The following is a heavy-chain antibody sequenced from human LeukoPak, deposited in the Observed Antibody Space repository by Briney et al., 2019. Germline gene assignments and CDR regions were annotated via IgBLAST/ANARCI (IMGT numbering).Heavy chain of an antibody. CDR1: GGTFSSYA. D-gene: IGHD3-22*01. CDR3: ARDHRENPYYYDSSGYYTDY. J-gene: IGHJ4*02. CDR2: IIPILGIA. Sequence: SVTVSCTASGGTFSSYAISWVRQAPGQGLEWMGRIIPILGIANYAQKFQGRVTITADKSTSTAYMELSSLRSEDTAVYYCARDHRENPYYYDSSGYYTDYWGQGTLVTVSS. V-gene: IGHV1-69*04.